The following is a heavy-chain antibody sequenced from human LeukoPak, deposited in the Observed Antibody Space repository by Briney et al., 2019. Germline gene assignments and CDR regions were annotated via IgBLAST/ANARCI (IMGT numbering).Heavy chain of an antibody. J-gene: IGHJ4*02. Sequence: GGSLRLSCTASGFTLSNFGMHWVRQAPGKGLEWVAVISDDGSNTFYADSVKGRFTISRDNSKNTLYLQMNSLRAEDTAVYYCAKAAVAGPGEDYWGQGTLVTVSS. CDR1: GFTLSNFG. CDR3: AKAAVAGPGEDY. CDR2: ISDDGSNT. D-gene: IGHD6-19*01. V-gene: IGHV3-30*18.